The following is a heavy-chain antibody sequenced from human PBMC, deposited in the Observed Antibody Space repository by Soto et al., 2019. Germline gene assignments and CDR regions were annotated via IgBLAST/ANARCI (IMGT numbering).Heavy chain of an antibody. V-gene: IGHV3-23*01. Sequence: EVQLLESGGGLVQPGGSLRLSCAASGFTFSSYAMSWVRQAPGKGLEWVSAISGSGGSTYYADSVKGRFTISRDNSKNTLYMQMNRLRAEDTAVYYCAKNSSNYYDSSGSFDIWGQGTMVTVSS. CDR1: GFTFSSYA. D-gene: IGHD3-22*01. J-gene: IGHJ3*02. CDR3: AKNSSNYYDSSGSFDI. CDR2: ISGSGGST.